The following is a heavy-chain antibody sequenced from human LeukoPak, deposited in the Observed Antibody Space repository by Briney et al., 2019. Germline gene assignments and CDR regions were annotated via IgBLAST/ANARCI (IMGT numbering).Heavy chain of an antibody. V-gene: IGHV3-30*18. D-gene: IGHD2-2*02. J-gene: IGHJ6*03. CDR1: GFTFSSYG. CDR2: ISYDGSNK. Sequence: GRSLRLSCAASGFTFSSYGMHWVRQAPGKGLEWVAVISYDGSNKYYADSVKGRFTISRDNSKNTLYLQMNSLRAEDTAVYYCAKNALLTVVVPAAIRDYYYYYMDVWGKGTTVTVSS. CDR3: AKNALLTVVVPAAIRDYYYYYMDV.